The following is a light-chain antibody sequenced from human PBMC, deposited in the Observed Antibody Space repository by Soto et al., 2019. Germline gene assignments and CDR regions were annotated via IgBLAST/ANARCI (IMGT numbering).Light chain of an antibody. CDR1: SSDVGGFNY. Sequence: QSVLTQPASVSGSPGQSITISCTGTSSDVGGFNYVSWYQQFPGKAPKLMIYEVSNRPSGVSNRFSGSKSGNTASLTISGPQAEDEGDYYCSSYTTSNTLVFGTGTKVTVL. CDR2: EVS. J-gene: IGLJ1*01. V-gene: IGLV2-14*01. CDR3: SSYTTSNTLV.